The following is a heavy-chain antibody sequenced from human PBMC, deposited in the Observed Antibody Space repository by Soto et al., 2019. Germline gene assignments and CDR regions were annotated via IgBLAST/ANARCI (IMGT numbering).Heavy chain of an antibody. CDR3: ARDGALRGYFSWGWFDP. V-gene: IGHV3-33*01. CDR1: GFTFSSYG. Sequence: QVQLVESGGGVVQPGRSLRLSCAASGFTFSSYGMHWVRQAPGKGLEWVAVIWYDGSNKYYADSVKGRFTISRDNSKETLYQQMNSLRAEHTAVYYCARDGALRGYFSWGWFDPWGQGTLVTVSS. D-gene: IGHD5-18*01. J-gene: IGHJ5*02. CDR2: IWYDGSNK.